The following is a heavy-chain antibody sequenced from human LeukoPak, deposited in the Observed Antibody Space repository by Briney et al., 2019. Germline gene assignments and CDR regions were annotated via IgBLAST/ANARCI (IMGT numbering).Heavy chain of an antibody. V-gene: IGHV1-2*02. Sequence: ASVKVSCKASGYKFTGYYMHWVRQAPGQGLEWMGWINPNSGGTNYAQKFQGRVTMTRDTSISTAYMEVSRLRSDDTAVYYCARDEAVASMGYWGQGTLVTVSS. CDR3: ARDEAVASMGY. D-gene: IGHD6-19*01. J-gene: IGHJ4*02. CDR2: INPNSGGT. CDR1: GYKFTGYY.